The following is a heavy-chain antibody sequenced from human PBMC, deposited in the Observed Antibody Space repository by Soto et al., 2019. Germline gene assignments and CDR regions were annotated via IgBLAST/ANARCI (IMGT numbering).Heavy chain of an antibody. CDR1: SGSINSSSYN. D-gene: IGHD2-21*01. V-gene: IGHV4-39*01. CDR2: IYYSGST. Sequence: SMTLSLTCTVSSGSINSSSYNWGWIRQPPGKGLEWIGSIYYSGSTYYNPSLKSRVTISVDTSKNQFSLKLSSVTAADTAVYYCARHRGWGGTPYYMDVWGKGTTVT. J-gene: IGHJ6*03. CDR3: ARHRGWGGTPYYMDV.